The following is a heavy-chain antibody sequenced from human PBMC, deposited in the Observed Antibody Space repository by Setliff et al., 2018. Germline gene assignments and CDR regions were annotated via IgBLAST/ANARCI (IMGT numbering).Heavy chain of an antibody. CDR2: IDHSGRT. Sequence: SETLSLTCTVYGASFSNYYWGWVRQPPEERLEWIGEIDHSGRTKYNPSLKGRVTISVDTSKNQFSLRLSSVTAADTAVYYCARRDEYLQFRGFFDFWGQGILVTVSS. V-gene: IGHV4-34*01. J-gene: IGHJ4*02. D-gene: IGHD4-4*01. CDR3: ARRDEYLQFRGFFDF. CDR1: GASFSNYY.